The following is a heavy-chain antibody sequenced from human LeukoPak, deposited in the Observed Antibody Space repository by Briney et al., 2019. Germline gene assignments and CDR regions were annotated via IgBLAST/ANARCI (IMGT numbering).Heavy chain of an antibody. CDR2: ISSSSSYI. Sequence: SGGSLRLSCTASGFSVSTYPMAWVRQAPGKGLEWVSSISSSSSYIYYADSVKGRFTISRDNAKNSLYLQMNSLRAEDTAVYYCARAQNPWGQGTLVTVSS. CDR1: GFSVSTYP. V-gene: IGHV3-21*01. CDR3: ARAQNP. J-gene: IGHJ5*02.